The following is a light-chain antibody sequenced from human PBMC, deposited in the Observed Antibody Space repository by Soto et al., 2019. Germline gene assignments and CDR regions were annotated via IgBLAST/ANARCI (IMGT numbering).Light chain of an antibody. CDR3: QSYDSSLSGSVV. Sequence: VLTQPPSVSGAPGQRVTISCTGSSSNIGAGYDVHWYQQLPGTAPKLLIYGNSNRPSGVPDRFSGSKSGTSASLAITGLQAEDEADYYCQSYDSSLSGSVVFGGGTKVTVL. CDR1: SSNIGAGYD. J-gene: IGLJ2*01. CDR2: GNS. V-gene: IGLV1-40*01.